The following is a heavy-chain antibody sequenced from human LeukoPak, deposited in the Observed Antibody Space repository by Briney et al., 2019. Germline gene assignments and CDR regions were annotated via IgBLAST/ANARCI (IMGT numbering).Heavy chain of an antibody. CDR3: ARPYHYDSGSRGTAFDI. V-gene: IGHV4-39*01. CDR1: GGSISSSSYY. Sequence: SETLSLTCTVSGGSISSSSYYWGWIRQPPGKGLEWIASIYDGRSTYYNPSLKSRLTISVDTSKNQFSLKLTSVTAADTAVYYCARPYHYDSGSRGTAFDIWGQGAMVTVSS. D-gene: IGHD3-10*01. J-gene: IGHJ3*02. CDR2: IYDGRST.